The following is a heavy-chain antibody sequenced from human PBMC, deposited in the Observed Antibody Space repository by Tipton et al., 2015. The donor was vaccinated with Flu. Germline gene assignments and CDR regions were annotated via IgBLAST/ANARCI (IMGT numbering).Heavy chain of an antibody. Sequence: SLRLSCAASGFTFSDYDMSWIRQAPGKGLEWVSYIRNSGSTIYYADSVKGRFTISRDNAKNSLYLQMNSLRAEDTAVYYCAREERGDTVTAFEPFDCWGQGTLATVSS. CDR1: GFTFSDYD. J-gene: IGHJ4*02. D-gene: IGHD4-17*01. V-gene: IGHV3-11*01. CDR3: AREERGDTVTAFEPFDC. CDR2: IRNSGSTI.